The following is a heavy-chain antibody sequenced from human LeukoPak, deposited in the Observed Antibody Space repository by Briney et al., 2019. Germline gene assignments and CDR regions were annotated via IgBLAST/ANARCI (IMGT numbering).Heavy chain of an antibody. Sequence: ASVKVSCKASGYTFTSYGISWVRQAPGQGLERMGWISAYNGNTNYAQKLQGRVTMTTDTSTSTAYMELRSLRSDDTAVYYCARASIAVAGTYFDYWGQGTLVTVSS. J-gene: IGHJ4*02. CDR1: GYTFTSYG. CDR3: ARASIAVAGTYFDY. V-gene: IGHV1-18*01. CDR2: ISAYNGNT. D-gene: IGHD6-19*01.